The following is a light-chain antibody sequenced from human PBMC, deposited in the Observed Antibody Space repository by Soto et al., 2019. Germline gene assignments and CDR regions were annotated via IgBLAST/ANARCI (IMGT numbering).Light chain of an antibody. CDR3: SSYTSSSTPCV. CDR2: DVS. J-gene: IGLJ1*01. Sequence: QSALTQPASVSGSPGQSITISCTGTSSDVGGYNYVSWYQQHPGKAPRLMIYDVSNRPSGVSNRFSGSKSGNTASLTISGLQAEDEADYYCSSYTSSSTPCVFGPGTKVTV. CDR1: SSDVGGYNY. V-gene: IGLV2-14*01.